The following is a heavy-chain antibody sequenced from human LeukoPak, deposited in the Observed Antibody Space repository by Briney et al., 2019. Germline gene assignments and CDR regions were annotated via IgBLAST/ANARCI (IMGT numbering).Heavy chain of an antibody. CDR3: AKANLYDILTGYYNFNL. J-gene: IGHJ5*02. D-gene: IGHD3-9*01. CDR1: GFTFDDYA. CDR2: ISWNSGTI. Sequence: PGRSLRLSCAASGFTFDDYAMHWVRQAPGKGLEWVSAISWNSGTIDYADSVKGRFTISRDNAKNSLYLQMNSLRAEDTAVYYCAKANLYDILTGYYNFNLWGQGTLVTVSS. V-gene: IGHV3-9*01.